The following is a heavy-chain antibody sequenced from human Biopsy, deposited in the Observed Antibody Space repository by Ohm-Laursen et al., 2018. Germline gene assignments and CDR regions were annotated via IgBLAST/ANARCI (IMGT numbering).Heavy chain of an antibody. Sequence: SQTLSLTCIVSGVSVSSGSFYWTWIRQPPGQGLEYIGYIYDRGSTANYNPSLESRVTMSVDMPKNQFSLKLSSVTAADTAIYYCARGMRSSGWPYFDSWGQGTLVTVSS. CDR3: ARGMRSSGWPYFDS. CDR1: GVSVSSGSFY. V-gene: IGHV4-61*01. J-gene: IGHJ4*01. CDR2: IYDRGSTA. D-gene: IGHD6-19*01.